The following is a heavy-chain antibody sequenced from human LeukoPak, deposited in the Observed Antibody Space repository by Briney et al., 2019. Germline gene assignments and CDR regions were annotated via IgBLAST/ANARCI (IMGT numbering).Heavy chain of an antibody. D-gene: IGHD5-18*01. CDR2: ISGSGGST. CDR1: GFTFSSYA. J-gene: IGHJ4*02. Sequence: GGSLRLSCAASGFTFSSYAMSWVRQAPGKGLEWVSAISGSGGSTYYADSVKGRFTISRDNSKSTLYLQMNSLRAEDTAVYYCQYTAMVKIYVDYWGQGTLVTVSS. CDR3: QYTAMVKIYVDY. V-gene: IGHV3-23*01.